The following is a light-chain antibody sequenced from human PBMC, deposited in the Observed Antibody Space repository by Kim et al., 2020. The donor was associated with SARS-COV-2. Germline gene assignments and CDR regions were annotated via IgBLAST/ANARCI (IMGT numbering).Light chain of an antibody. CDR3: QAWDSSLNYV. J-gene: IGLJ1*01. CDR2: QDT. Sequence: VSPGQTANITCSGDKLGDKYACWYQQKPGQSPVLVIYQDTRRPSGIPERFSGSNSGNTATLTISGTQAMDEADYYCQAWDSSLNYVFGTGTKVTVL. CDR1: KLGDKY. V-gene: IGLV3-1*01.